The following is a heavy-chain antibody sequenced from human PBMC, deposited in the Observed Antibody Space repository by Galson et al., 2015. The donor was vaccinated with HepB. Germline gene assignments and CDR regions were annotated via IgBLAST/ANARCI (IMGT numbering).Heavy chain of an antibody. CDR3: ARTFYFDY. J-gene: IGHJ4*02. V-gene: IGHV3-30*04. CDR1: GFTFSAYA. Sequence: SLRLSCAASGFTFSAYAMHWVRQALGKGLEWVALVSSDESNKYYADSVRGRFTISRDNSRNTVYLQMNSLRAEDTAVYYCARTFYFDYWGQGTLATVSS. CDR2: VSSDESNK.